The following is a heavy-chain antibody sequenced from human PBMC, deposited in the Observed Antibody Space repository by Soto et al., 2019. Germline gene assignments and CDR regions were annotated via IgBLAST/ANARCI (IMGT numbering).Heavy chain of an antibody. Sequence: TSETLSLTCTVSGGSISSSSYYWGWIRQPPGKGLEWIGSIYYSGSTYYNPSLKSRATISVDTSKNQFSLKLSSVTAADTAVYYCARMDILTGYYKRHFDYWGQGTLVTVSS. CDR1: GGSISSSSYY. CDR2: IYYSGST. J-gene: IGHJ4*02. D-gene: IGHD3-9*01. V-gene: IGHV4-39*01. CDR3: ARMDILTGYYKRHFDY.